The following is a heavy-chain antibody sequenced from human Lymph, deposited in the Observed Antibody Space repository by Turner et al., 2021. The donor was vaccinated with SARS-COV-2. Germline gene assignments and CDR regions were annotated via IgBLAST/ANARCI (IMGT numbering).Heavy chain of an antibody. CDR2: FVYSGST. CDR1: GGSISSSSYY. J-gene: IGHJ1*01. CDR3: GVGPTRWYFQH. D-gene: IGHD1-26*01. V-gene: IGHV4-39*01. Sequence: QLQLQESGPGLVKPSETLSLTCTVSGGSISSSSYYLGWIRQPPGKGLEWIGNFVYSGSTYYNPSLKSRVTISEDTSKNQFSLKLTSVTAADTAVYYCGVGPTRWYFQHWGQGTLVTVSS.